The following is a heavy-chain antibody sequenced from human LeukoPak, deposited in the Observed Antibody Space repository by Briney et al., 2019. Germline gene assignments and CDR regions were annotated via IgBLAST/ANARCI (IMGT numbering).Heavy chain of an antibody. V-gene: IGHV4-30-4*08. J-gene: IGHJ4*02. Sequence: SETLSLTCTVSGGSISRGDYYRSWIRQPPGKGLEWIGYIYYSGSTYYNPSLKSRVSISVDTSKNQFSLKLSSMTAADTAVYYCARNLLWFGESPVGYWGQGTLVTVSS. CDR3: ARNLLWFGESPVGY. D-gene: IGHD3-10*01. CDR2: IYYSGST. CDR1: GGSISRGDYY.